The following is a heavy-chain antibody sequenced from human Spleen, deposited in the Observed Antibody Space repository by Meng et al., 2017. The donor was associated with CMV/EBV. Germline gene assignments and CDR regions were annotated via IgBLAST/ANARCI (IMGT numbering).Heavy chain of an antibody. J-gene: IGHJ5*02. CDR3: TTPFNWFDP. CDR1: RYTLTDYY. Sequence: NISCKVSRYTLTDYYMHWVQQAPGKGLEWMGLVDPEDGETIYAEKFQHRVTLTADTSPDTASMELSSLRSEDTALYYCTTPFNWFDPWGQGTLVTVSS. V-gene: IGHV1-69-2*01. CDR2: VDPEDGET.